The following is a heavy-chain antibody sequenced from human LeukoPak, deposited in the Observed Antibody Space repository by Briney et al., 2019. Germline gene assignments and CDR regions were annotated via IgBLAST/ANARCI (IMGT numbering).Heavy chain of an antibody. CDR3: ARRDFLEWSNWFDP. J-gene: IGHJ5*02. D-gene: IGHD3-3*01. CDR1: GYSFTSYW. CDR2: IYPGDSDT. V-gene: IGHV5-51*01. Sequence: GESLKISCKGSGYSFTSYWIGWVRQMPGKGLEWMGIIYPGDSDTRYGPSFQGQVTISADKSISTAYLQWSSLKAPDTAMYYCARRDFLEWSNWFDPWGQGTLVTVSS.